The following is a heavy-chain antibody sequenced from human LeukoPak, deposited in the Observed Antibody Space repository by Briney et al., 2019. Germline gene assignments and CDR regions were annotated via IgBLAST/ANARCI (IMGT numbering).Heavy chain of an antibody. V-gene: IGHV3-53*01. J-gene: IGHJ4*02. CDR3: AKVAFRSSSYISGIDY. Sequence: PWGSLRLSCAASGFTVSNNYMSWVRQAPGKGLEWGSIIYSGGSTYYADSVKGRFTISRDSSKNTLYLQMNSLRAEDTAVYYCAKVAFRSSSYISGIDYWGQGTLVTVSS. D-gene: IGHD6-6*01. CDR2: IYSGGST. CDR1: GFTVSNNY.